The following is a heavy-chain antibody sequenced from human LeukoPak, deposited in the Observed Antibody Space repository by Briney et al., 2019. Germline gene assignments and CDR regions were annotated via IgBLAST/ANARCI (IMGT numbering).Heavy chain of an antibody. CDR2: INHSGST. Sequence: SGTLSLTCAVYGGSFSGYYWSWIRQPPGKGLEWIGEINHSGSTNYNPSLKSRVTISVDTSKNQFSLKLSSVTAADTAVYYCARGYDSDYWGQGTLVTVSS. D-gene: IGHD3-22*01. CDR3: ARGYDSDY. CDR1: GGSFSGYY. J-gene: IGHJ4*02. V-gene: IGHV4-34*01.